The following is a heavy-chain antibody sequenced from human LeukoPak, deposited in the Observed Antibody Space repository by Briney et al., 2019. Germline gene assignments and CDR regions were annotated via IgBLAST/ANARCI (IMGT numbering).Heavy chain of an antibody. V-gene: IGHV3-48*03. CDR3: ARVARGYSYGPFDY. J-gene: IGHJ4*02. Sequence: GGSLRLSCAASGFTFSSYEMNWVRQAPGKWLEWVSYISSSGSTIYYADSVKGRFTISRDNAKNSLYLQMNSLRAEDTAVYYCARVARGYSYGPFDYWGQGTLVTVSS. CDR1: GFTFSSYE. D-gene: IGHD5-18*01. CDR2: ISSSGSTI.